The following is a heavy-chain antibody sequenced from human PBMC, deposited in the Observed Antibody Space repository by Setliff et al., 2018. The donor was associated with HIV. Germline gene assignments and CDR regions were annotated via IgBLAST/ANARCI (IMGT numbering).Heavy chain of an antibody. CDR2: IYYSGST. Sequence: NPSETLSLTCTVSGGSISSRGYFWGWIRQPPGKELEWIGSIYYSGSTYYNPSLKSRVAISVDTSKNQFSLKLTSVTAADTAVYYCARGATYRSGWHFDYWGQGTLVTVSS. CDR3: ARGATYRSGWHFDY. V-gene: IGHV4-39*07. CDR1: GGSISSRGYF. D-gene: IGHD6-19*01. J-gene: IGHJ4*02.